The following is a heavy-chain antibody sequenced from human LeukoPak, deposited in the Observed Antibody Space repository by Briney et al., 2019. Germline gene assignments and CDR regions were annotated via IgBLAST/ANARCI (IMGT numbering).Heavy chain of an antibody. Sequence: GASVKVSCKASGYTFTSYDINWVRQATGQGLEWMGWMNPNSGNTGYAQKFQGRVTITRNTSISTAYMELSSLRSDDTAMYYCARDLGGDIVATIAYWGQGTLVTVSS. CDR3: ARDLGGDIVATIAY. D-gene: IGHD5-12*01. CDR2: MNPNSGNT. V-gene: IGHV1-8*03. J-gene: IGHJ4*02. CDR1: GYTFTSYD.